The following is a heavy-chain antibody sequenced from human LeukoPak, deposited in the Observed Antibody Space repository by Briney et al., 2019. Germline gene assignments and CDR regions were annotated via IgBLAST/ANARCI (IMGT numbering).Heavy chain of an antibody. CDR2: INAGNGDT. J-gene: IGHJ2*01. Sequence: GASVKVSCKASGYTFTSYAMHWVRQAPGQRLEWMGWINAGNGDTKCSQKFQGRVTITRDTSASTAYMELSSLRSEDTAVYYCARETEQQLIYWYFDLWGRGTLVTVSS. V-gene: IGHV1-3*01. D-gene: IGHD6-13*01. CDR1: GYTFTSYA. CDR3: ARETEQQLIYWYFDL.